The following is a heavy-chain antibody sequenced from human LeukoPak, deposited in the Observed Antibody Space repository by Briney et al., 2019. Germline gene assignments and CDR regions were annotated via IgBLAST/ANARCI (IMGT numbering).Heavy chain of an antibody. V-gene: IGHV4-34*01. CDR1: GGSFSGYY. CDR3: AKGLGGSGWSRTDYYYFRDV. CDR2: INHSGST. D-gene: IGHD6-19*01. Sequence: PSETLSLTCAVYGGSFSGYYWSWIRQPPGKGLEWIGDINHSGSTNYNTSLKSRVTISVDTSKSQISLKLSSVNAPDAAVNYRAKGLGGSGWSRTDYYYFRDVWGKGTTVTVSS. J-gene: IGHJ6*03.